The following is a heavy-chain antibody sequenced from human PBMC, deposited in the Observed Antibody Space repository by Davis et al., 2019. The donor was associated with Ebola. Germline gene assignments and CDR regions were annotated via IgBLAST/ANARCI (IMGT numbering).Heavy chain of an antibody. V-gene: IGHV1-18*01. D-gene: IGHD6-19*01. Sequence: ASVKVSCKASGGTFSSYTISWVRQAPGQGLEWIGWISAHNGNINYARKLQGRVTMTTDTSTSTAYMELRSLRSDDTAVYYCTRVYGSGWGGDDYWGQGTLVTVSS. CDR3: TRVYGSGWGGDDY. CDR2: ISAHNGNI. J-gene: IGHJ4*02. CDR1: GGTFSSYT.